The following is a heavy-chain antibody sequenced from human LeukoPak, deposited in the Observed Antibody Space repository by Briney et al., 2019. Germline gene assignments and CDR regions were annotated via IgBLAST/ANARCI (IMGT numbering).Heavy chain of an antibody. CDR2: ISSSSSYI. J-gene: IGHJ5*02. V-gene: IGHV3-21*01. D-gene: IGHD3-22*01. CDR1: GFTLSSYS. Sequence: GGSLRLSCAASGFTLSSYSMNWVRQAPGKGLEWVSSISSSSSYIYYADPVKGRFTISRDNAKNSLYLQMNSLRAEDTAVYYCARKGYDSSGLRFDPWGQGTLVTVSS. CDR3: ARKGYDSSGLRFDP.